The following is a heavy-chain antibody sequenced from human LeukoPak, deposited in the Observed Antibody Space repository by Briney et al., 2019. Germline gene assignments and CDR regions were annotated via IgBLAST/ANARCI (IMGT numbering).Heavy chain of an antibody. J-gene: IGHJ4*02. Sequence: TSETLSLTCTVSGGSISGYYWSWIRQPPGKGLEWIGEINHSGSTNYNPSLKSRVTISVDTSKNQFSLKLSPVTAADTAVYYCARRNTMRPLDYWGQRTLVTVSS. CDR1: GGSISGYY. D-gene: IGHD3-10*01. CDR3: ARRNTMRPLDY. V-gene: IGHV4-34*01. CDR2: INHSGST.